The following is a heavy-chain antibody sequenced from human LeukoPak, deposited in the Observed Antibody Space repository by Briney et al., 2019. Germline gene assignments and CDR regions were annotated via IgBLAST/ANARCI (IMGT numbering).Heavy chain of an antibody. D-gene: IGHD3-16*01. V-gene: IGHV4-34*01. CDR2: INHSGST. CDR3: ARGNRGVMLYYYYMDV. Sequence: PSETLSLTCAVYGGSFSGYYWSWIRQPPGKGLEWIGEINHSGSTNYNPSLKSRVTISVDTSKNQFSLKLSSATAADTAVYYCARGNRGVMLYYYYMDVWGKGTTVTVSS. CDR1: GGSFSGYY. J-gene: IGHJ6*03.